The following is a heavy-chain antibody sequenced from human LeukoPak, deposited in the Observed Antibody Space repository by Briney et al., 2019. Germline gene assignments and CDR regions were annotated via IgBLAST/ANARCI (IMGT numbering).Heavy chain of an antibody. D-gene: IGHD3-9*01. J-gene: IGHJ4*02. CDR3: ARRSIDWDYFDY. CDR1: GGSITNYY. V-gene: IGHV4-59*01. CDR2: TYYTGST. Sequence: SETLSLTCTVSGGSITNYYWSWIRQPPGKGLEWIGYTYYTGSTNYNPSLKSRVTISVDTSKNQVSLKLNSVTAADTAVYYCARRSIDWDYFDYWGQGALVAVSS.